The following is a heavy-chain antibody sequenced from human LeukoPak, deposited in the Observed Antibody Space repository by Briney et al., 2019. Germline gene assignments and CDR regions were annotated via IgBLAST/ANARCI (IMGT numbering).Heavy chain of an antibody. V-gene: IGHV3-23*01. CDR1: GFTFSSYA. CDR3: AKDRGYYDFWSGYPYFDY. J-gene: IGHJ4*02. D-gene: IGHD3-3*01. Sequence: GGSLRLSCAASGFTFSSYAMRWVRPAPGKGLEWVSAISGSGGSTYYADSVKGRFTISRDNSKNTLYLQMNSLRAGDTAVYYCAKDRGYYDFWSGYPYFDYWGQGTLVTVSS. CDR2: ISGSGGST.